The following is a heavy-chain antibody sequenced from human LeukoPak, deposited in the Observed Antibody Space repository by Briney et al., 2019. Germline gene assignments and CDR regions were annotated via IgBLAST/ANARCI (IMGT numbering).Heavy chain of an antibody. D-gene: IGHD6-19*01. Sequence: GASVKVSCKASGYTFTSYAMHWVRQAPGQRLEWMGWINAGNGNTKSSQKFQGRVTISRDTSASTAYMELRSLRSEDTSVYYCARGSLASSGWYVLDYWGQGTLVTVSS. V-gene: IGHV1-3*01. J-gene: IGHJ4*02. CDR3: ARGSLASSGWYVLDY. CDR1: GYTFTSYA. CDR2: INAGNGNT.